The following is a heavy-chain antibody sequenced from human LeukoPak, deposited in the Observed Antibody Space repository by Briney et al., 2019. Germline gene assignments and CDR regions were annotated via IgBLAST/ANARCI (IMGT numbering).Heavy chain of an antibody. CDR2: IIPIFGTA. Sequence: ASVKVSCKASGDTFISYAISWVRQAPGQGLEWMGGIIPIFGTANYAQKFQGRVTITADESTSTAYMELSSLRSEDTAVYYCARGVEMATRHFDYWGQGTLVTVSS. CDR3: ARGVEMATRHFDY. D-gene: IGHD5-24*01. V-gene: IGHV1-69*13. CDR1: GDTFISYA. J-gene: IGHJ4*02.